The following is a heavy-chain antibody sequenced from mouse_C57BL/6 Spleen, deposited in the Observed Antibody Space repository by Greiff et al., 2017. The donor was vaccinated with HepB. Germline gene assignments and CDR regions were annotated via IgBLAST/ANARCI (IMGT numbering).Heavy chain of an antibody. V-gene: IGHV1-53*01. D-gene: IGHD1-1*01. CDR3: ARCHYGSSYDYAMDY. J-gene: IGHJ4*01. CDR2: INPSNGGT. Sequence: QVQLQQPGTELVKPGASVKLSCKASGYTFTSYWMHWVKQRPGQGLEWIGNINPSNGGTNYNEKFKSKATLTVDKSSSTAYMQLSSLTSEDSAVYYCARCHYGSSYDYAMDYWGQGTSVTVSS. CDR1: GYTFTSYW.